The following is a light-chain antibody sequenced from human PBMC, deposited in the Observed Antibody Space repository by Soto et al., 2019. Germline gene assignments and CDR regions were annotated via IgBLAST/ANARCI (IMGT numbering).Light chain of an antibody. J-gene: IGKJ1*01. CDR3: LQHSSYPRT. V-gene: IGKV1-9*01. Sequence: DILLTQSPSSLSASVGDRVNITCRASQGINTDLAWYQQKPGKAPKSLIYSASSLQRGVPSRFSGSGSGTEFTLTVSSLQPEDFATYYCLQHSSYPRTFGQGTKVDIK. CDR1: QGINTD. CDR2: SAS.